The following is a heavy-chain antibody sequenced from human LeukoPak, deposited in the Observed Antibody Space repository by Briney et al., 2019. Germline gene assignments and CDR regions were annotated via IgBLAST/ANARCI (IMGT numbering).Heavy chain of an antibody. CDR3: ANHALRIAAAGPYGMDV. CDR1: GFTFSSYA. D-gene: IGHD6-13*01. CDR2: ISGSGGST. V-gene: IGHV3-23*01. Sequence: PGGSLRLSCAASGFTFSSYAMSWVRQAPGKGLEWVSAISGSGGSTYYADSMKGRFTIPRDNSKNTLYQQMNSLRAEDTAVYYCANHALRIAAAGPYGMDVWGQGTTVTVSS. J-gene: IGHJ6*02.